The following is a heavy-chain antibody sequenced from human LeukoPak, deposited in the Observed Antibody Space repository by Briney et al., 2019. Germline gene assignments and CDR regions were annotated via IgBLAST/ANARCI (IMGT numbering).Heavy chain of an antibody. V-gene: IGHV3-30*02. Sequence: GGSLRLSCAVSGFTFSSYGMHWVRQAPGKGLEWVAFIRYDGSNKYYADSVKGRFTISRDNSKNTLYLQMNSLRAEDTAVYYCAKRVFGVAQFDYWGQGTLVTVSS. CDR3: AKRVFGVAQFDY. CDR1: GFTFSSYG. J-gene: IGHJ4*02. D-gene: IGHD3-3*01. CDR2: IRYDGSNK.